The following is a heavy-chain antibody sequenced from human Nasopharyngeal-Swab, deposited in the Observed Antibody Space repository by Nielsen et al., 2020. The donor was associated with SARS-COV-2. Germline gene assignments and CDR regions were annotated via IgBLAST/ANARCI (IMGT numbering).Heavy chain of an antibody. J-gene: IGHJ6*03. Sequence: SETLSLTCTVSGGSISSSSYYWGWIRQPPGKGLEWIGSIYYSRSTYYDPSLKSRVTISVDTSKNQFSLKLSSVTAADTAVYYCARVLKYDFWSGYYTGGDYYMDVWGKGTTVTVSS. V-gene: IGHV4-39*07. CDR3: ARVLKYDFWSGYYTGGDYYMDV. D-gene: IGHD3-3*01. CDR1: GGSISSSSYY. CDR2: IYYSRST.